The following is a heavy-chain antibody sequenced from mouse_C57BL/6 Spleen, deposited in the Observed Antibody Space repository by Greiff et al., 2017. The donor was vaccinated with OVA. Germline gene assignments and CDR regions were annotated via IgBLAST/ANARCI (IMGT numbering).Heavy chain of an antibody. CDR1: GYTFTSYW. J-gene: IGHJ4*01. Sequence: VQLQQPGAELVRPGSSVKLSCKASGYTFTSYWMHWVKQRPIQGLEWIGNIDPSDSETHYNQKFKDKATLTVDKSSSTAYMQLSGLTSEDSAVYYCARRKTGTGYYAMDYWGQGTSVTVSS. V-gene: IGHV1-52*01. CDR2: IDPSDSET. D-gene: IGHD4-1*01. CDR3: ARRKTGTGYYAMDY.